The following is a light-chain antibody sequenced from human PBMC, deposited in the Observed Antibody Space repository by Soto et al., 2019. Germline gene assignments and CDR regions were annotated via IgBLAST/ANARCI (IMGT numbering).Light chain of an antibody. CDR2: AAS. CDR1: QGIRTY. Sequence: DIQMTQSPSSLSASVGDRVTIACRASQGIRTYLNWYQQTPGKAPKLLIYAASSLQSGVPSRFSGSGSETDFTLTISSLQPEDFATYSCQQSYSTTWTFGQGTKVDIK. V-gene: IGKV1-39*01. J-gene: IGKJ1*01. CDR3: QQSYSTTWT.